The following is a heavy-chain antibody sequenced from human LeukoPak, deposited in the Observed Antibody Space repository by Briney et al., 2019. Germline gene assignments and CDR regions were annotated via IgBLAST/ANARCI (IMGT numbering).Heavy chain of an antibody. CDR1: GFTSSSYG. D-gene: IGHD3-22*01. V-gene: IGHV3-33*01. CDR2: IWYDGSNK. CDR3: ARDLRYDSSGGFDY. Sequence: GGSLRLSCAASGFTSSSYGMHWVRQVPGKGLEWVAVIWYDGSNKYYADSVKGRFTISRDNSKNTLYLQMNSLRAEDTAVYYCARDLRYDSSGGFDYWGQGTLVIVSS. J-gene: IGHJ4*02.